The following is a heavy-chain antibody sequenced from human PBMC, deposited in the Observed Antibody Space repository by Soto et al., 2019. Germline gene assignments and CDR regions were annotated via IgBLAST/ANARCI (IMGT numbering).Heavy chain of an antibody. D-gene: IGHD3-9*01. CDR1: GYTFSNYA. CDR3: ARGARILRYFDWFPLPPVYFDY. V-gene: IGHV1-3*01. Sequence: GASVKVSCKASGYTFSNYAMHWVRQAPGQRLEWMGWINPGNGNTKYSQKFQGRVTITRDTSASTAYMELSSLRSEDTAVYYCARGARILRYFDWFPLPPVYFDYWGQGTLVTVSS. J-gene: IGHJ4*02. CDR2: INPGNGNT.